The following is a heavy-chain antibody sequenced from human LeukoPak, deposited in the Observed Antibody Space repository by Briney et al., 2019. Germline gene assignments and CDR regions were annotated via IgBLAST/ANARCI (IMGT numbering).Heavy chain of an antibody. J-gene: IGHJ3*02. Sequence: ASVKVSCKASGYTFITYGLNWVRQAPGQGLEWMGWISTYNGNTHYTQKLQDRVTMTTDTSTSTAYMELRSLRSDDTALYYCARGGRDAFDIWGQGTVVTVSS. CDR1: GYTFITYG. CDR2: ISTYNGNT. V-gene: IGHV1-18*01. CDR3: ARGGRDAFDI. D-gene: IGHD3-10*01.